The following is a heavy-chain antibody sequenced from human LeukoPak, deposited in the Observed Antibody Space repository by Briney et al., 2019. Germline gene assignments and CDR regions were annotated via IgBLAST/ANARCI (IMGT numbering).Heavy chain of an antibody. CDR1: GFTFSDYY. V-gene: IGHV3-11*04. J-gene: IGHJ4*02. CDR3: ARDSIFGVVIENPIFDY. Sequence: AGGSLRLSCAASGFTFSDYYMSWIRQAPGKGLEWVSYISSSGSTIYYADSVKGRFTISMDNAKNSLYLQMNSLRAEDTAVYYCARDSIFGVVIENPIFDYWGQGTLVTVSS. CDR2: ISSSGSTI. D-gene: IGHD3-3*01.